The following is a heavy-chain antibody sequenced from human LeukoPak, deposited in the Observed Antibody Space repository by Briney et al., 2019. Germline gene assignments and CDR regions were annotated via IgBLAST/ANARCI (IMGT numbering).Heavy chain of an antibody. D-gene: IGHD3-10*01. CDR2: IYHSGIT. CDR3: ARRRKRYYGSGSGFDY. V-gene: IGHV4-38-2*02. Sequence: SETLSLTCTVSGYSISSGYFWGWIRQPPGKGLEWIGSIYHSGITYYNPSLKSRVTISVDTSKNQFSLKLSSVTAADTAVYYCARRRKRYYGSGSGFDYWGQGTLVTVSS. J-gene: IGHJ4*02. CDR1: GYSISSGYF.